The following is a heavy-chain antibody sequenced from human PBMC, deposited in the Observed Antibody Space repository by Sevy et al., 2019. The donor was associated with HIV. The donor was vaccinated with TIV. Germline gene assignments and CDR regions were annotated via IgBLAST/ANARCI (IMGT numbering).Heavy chain of an antibody. Sequence: GESLKISCKGSGYSFTSYWIGWVRQMPGKGLEWMGIICPGDSDTRYSPSFQGQVTIPADKSISTAYLQWSSLKASDSATYYCARQKLGDFWSGYDLNWFDPWGQGTLVTVSS. J-gene: IGHJ5*02. V-gene: IGHV5-51*01. D-gene: IGHD3-3*01. CDR3: ARQKLGDFWSGYDLNWFDP. CDR1: GYSFTSYW. CDR2: ICPGDSDT.